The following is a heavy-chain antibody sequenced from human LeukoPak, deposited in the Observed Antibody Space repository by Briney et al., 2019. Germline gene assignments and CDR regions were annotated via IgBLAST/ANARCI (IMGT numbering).Heavy chain of an antibody. CDR2: ISGSGGST. CDR1: GFTFSSYA. V-gene: IGHV3-23*01. J-gene: IGHJ4*02. Sequence: GGSLRLSCAASGFTFSSYAMSWVRQAPGKGLEWVSAISGSGGSTYYGDSVRGRFTISRDNSKNTLYLQMNSLIAEDTAVYYCAKESGYSYGSLFDYWGQGTLVAVSS. CDR3: AKESGYSYGSLFDY. D-gene: IGHD5-18*01.